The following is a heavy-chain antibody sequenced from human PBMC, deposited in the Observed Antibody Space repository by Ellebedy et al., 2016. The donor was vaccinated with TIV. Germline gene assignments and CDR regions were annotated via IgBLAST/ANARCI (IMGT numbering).Heavy chain of an antibody. CDR1: GFTFSPYS. CDR2: ISGSSLTK. J-gene: IGHJ3*02. Sequence: GESLKISCAASGFTFSPYSMNWVRQAPGKGLEWVSYISGSSLTKFYADSVKGRFTIARDNAETSLSLQMDSLRVEDTAVYYCARDMAWGNERVIDAFDIWGQGTMVTVSS. CDR3: ARDMAWGNERVIDAFDI. D-gene: IGHD7-27*01. V-gene: IGHV3-48*04.